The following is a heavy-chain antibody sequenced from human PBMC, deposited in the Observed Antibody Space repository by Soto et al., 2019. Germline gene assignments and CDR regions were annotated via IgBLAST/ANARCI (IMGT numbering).Heavy chain of an antibody. CDR3: GTVFEH. CDR2: VDSDGRGT. Sequence: EVQLVESGGGSVQPGGSLRLSWVASGITFTNYWMHWVRQVRGKGLVWVARVDSDGRGTSYADFVKGRFTISRDNAKNTLYLQMNSLRVEDTAMYYCGTVFEHWAQGIPVTVSS. CDR1: GITFTNYW. V-gene: IGHV3-74*01. J-gene: IGHJ4*02.